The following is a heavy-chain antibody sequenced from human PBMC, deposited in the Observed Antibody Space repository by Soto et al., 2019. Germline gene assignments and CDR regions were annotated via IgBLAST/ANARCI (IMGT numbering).Heavy chain of an antibody. Sequence: QVQLVQSGAEVKKPGSSVKVSCKASGGTFSSYTISWVRQAPGQGLEWMGRIIPILGIANYAQKFQGRVRITADKSTSTAYMELSSLRSEDTAVYYCARETTVVTPPIWGQGTLVTVSS. CDR1: GGTFSSYT. V-gene: IGHV1-69*08. J-gene: IGHJ1*01. D-gene: IGHD4-17*01. CDR2: IIPILGIA. CDR3: ARETTVVTPPI.